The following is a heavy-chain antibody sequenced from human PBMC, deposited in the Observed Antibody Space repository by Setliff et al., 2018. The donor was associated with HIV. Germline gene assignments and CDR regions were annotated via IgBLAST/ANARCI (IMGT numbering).Heavy chain of an antibody. D-gene: IGHD3-9*01. J-gene: IGHJ4*02. Sequence: GGSLRLSCAPSGFTFNKYWMTWVRQAPGKGLEWVATIQQDGNEKYYVDSVRGRFIVSRDNRRKVLHLQMSSLRVEDTAVYYCARPPPSLQDFDFVFDSWGQGTQV. CDR3: ARPPPSLQDFDFVFDS. V-gene: IGHV3-7*03. CDR2: IQQDGNEK. CDR1: GFTFNKYW.